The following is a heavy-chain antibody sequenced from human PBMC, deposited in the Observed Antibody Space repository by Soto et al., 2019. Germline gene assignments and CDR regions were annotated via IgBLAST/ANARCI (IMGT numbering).Heavy chain of an antibody. CDR3: ARDNRTYYDSSGPANY. J-gene: IGHJ4*02. CDR1: GFTFSSYS. CDR2: ISSSSSYI. Sequence: GGSLRLSCSASGFTFSSYSMNWVRQAPGKGLEWVSSISSSSSYIYYADSVKGRFTISRDNAKNSLYLQMNSLRAEDTAVYYCARDNRTYYDSSGPANYWGQGTLVTVSS. D-gene: IGHD3-22*01. V-gene: IGHV3-21*01.